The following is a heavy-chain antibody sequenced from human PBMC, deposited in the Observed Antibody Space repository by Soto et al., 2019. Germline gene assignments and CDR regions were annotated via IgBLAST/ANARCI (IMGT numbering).Heavy chain of an antibody. D-gene: IGHD3-22*01. CDR1: GFTSSAPA. CDR3: TRPGEEYYDSSGYPT. V-gene: IGHV3-73*01. CDR2: IRSKANSYAT. J-gene: IGHJ5*02. Sequence: PGGSLSPPGQASGFTSSAPAMNWSRQASGKGLEWVGRIRSKANSYATAYAASVKGRFTISRDDSKNTAYLQMNSLKTEDTAVYYCTRPGEEYYDSSGYPTWGQGTLVTVSS.